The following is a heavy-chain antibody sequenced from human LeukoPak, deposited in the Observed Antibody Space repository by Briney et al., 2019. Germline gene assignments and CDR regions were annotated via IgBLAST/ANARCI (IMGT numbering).Heavy chain of an antibody. CDR1: GFSVSSNY. Sequence: GGSLRLSCAASGFSVSSNYMNWVRQAPGMGLEWVSAIYTGGTTYYADSVKGRFTISRDNSKNTLYLQMNSLRAEDSAVYFCARDKLGSGYSSDFDCWGQGTMVTVSS. J-gene: IGHJ4*02. CDR2: IYTGGTT. V-gene: IGHV3-66*02. CDR3: ARDKLGSGYSSDFDC. D-gene: IGHD6-19*01.